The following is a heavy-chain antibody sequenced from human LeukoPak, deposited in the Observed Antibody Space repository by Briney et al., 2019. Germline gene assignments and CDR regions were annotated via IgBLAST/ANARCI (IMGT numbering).Heavy chain of an antibody. CDR1: GVTVSNNF. V-gene: IGHV3-53*01. CDR2: IYGGGST. J-gene: IGHJ4*02. CDR3: ASWPGGWYGEDS. D-gene: IGHD6-19*01. Sequence: PPGGSLRLSCAASGVTVSNNFMSWVRQAPGKGLEWVSVIYGGGSTYYADSVKGRFTISRDTSKNTLYLQMNSLRAEDTAVYYCASWPGGWYGEDSWGQGTLVTVSS.